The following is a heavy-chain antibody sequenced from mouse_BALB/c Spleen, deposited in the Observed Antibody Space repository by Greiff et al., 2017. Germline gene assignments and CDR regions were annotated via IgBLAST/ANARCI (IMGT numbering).Heavy chain of an antibody. CDR1: GYAFSSYW. Sequence: VKLMESGAELVRPGSSVKISCKASGYAFSSYWMNWVKQRPGQGLEWIGQIYPGDGDTNYNGKFKGKATLTADKSSSTAYMQLSSLTSEDSAVYFCARSTFDYWGQGTTLTVSS. J-gene: IGHJ2*01. D-gene: IGHD2-1*01. V-gene: IGHV1-80*01. CDR3: ARSTFDY. CDR2: IYPGDGDT.